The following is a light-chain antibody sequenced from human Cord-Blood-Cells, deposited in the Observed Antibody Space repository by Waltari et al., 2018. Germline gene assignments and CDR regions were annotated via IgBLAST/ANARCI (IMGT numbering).Light chain of an antibody. CDR1: QSVSSY. J-gene: IGKJ2*01. V-gene: IGKV3-11*01. CDR2: DAS. CDR3: QQRSNWYT. Sequence: EIVLTQSPATLSLAQGVRATLSCRSSQSVSSYLAWYQHKPGQAPRLLIYDASNRATGIPARFSGSGSGTDFTITISSLEPEDFAVYYCQQRSNWYTFGQGTKLEIK.